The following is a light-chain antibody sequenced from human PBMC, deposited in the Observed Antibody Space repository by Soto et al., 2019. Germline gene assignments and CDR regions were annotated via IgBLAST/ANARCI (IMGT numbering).Light chain of an antibody. V-gene: IGKV3-15*01. J-gene: IGKJ3*01. CDR2: GAS. CDR1: PSVTNY. CDR3: QQYNKWPLT. Sequence: EIVLTQSPATLSLSPGERATLSCRASPSVTNYLAWYQQKPGQPPRLLIYGASIGATGTPATFSGSGSGSDFTLTISSLQSEDFAVYYCQQYNKWPLTVGPGTKVDI.